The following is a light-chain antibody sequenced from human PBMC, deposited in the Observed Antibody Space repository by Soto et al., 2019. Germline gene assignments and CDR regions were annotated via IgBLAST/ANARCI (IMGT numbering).Light chain of an antibody. V-gene: IGLV2-23*02. Sequence: QSALTQPASGSGSPGQSITISCTGTSSDVGSYNLVSWYQQHPGKAPKLMIYEVSKRPSGVSNRFSGSKSGNTASLTISGLQAEDEADYYCCSYAGSSVVVFGGGTQLTVL. CDR1: SSDVGSYNL. CDR3: CSYAGSSVVV. J-gene: IGLJ2*01. CDR2: EVS.